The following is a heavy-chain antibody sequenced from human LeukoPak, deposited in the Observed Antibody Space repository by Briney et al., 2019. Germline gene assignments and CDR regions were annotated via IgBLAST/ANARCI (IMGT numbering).Heavy chain of an antibody. J-gene: IGHJ4*02. D-gene: IGHD1-26*01. CDR2: ISSSGSTI. V-gene: IGHV3-48*03. CDR3: ARDTYVGATSLDY. CDR1: GFSFSSYE. Sequence: GGSLRLSCAASGFSFSSYEMNWVRQAPGKGLEWVSYISSSGSTIYYADSVKGRFTISRDNAKNSLYLQMNSLRAEDTAVYYCARDTYVGATSLDYWGQGTLVTVSS.